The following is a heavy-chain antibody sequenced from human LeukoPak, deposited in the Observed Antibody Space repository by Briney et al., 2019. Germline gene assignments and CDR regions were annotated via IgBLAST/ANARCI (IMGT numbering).Heavy chain of an antibody. D-gene: IGHD3-10*01. Sequence: GGSLRLSCAASGFTVSSNYMSWVRQAPGKGLEWVSVIYSGGSTYYADSVKGRFTISRDNSKNTLYLQMNSLRAEDTAVYYCAREVTMVRGVIGPNDYWGQGTLVTVSS. CDR3: AREVTMVRGVIGPNDY. J-gene: IGHJ4*02. CDR2: IYSGGST. CDR1: GFTVSSNY. V-gene: IGHV3-53*01.